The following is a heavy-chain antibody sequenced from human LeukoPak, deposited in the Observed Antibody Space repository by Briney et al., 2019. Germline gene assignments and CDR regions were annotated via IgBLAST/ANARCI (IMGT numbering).Heavy chain of an antibody. V-gene: IGHV2-5*02. J-gene: IGHJ4*02. CDR2: IYWDDDK. Sequence: SGPTLVKPTQTLTLTCTFSGFSLSTRGVGVGWIRQPPGKGLEWLALIYWDDDKRYSPSLQTRLTITKDTSKNQVVLTMTNMDPVDTATYYCAHGMPLYDSTDYYTGPFDYWGQGILVTVSS. CDR3: AHGMPLYDSTDYYTGPFDY. D-gene: IGHD3-22*01. CDR1: GFSLSTRGVG.